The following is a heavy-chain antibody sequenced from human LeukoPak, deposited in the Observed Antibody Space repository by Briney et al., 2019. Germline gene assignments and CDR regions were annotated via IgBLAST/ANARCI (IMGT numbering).Heavy chain of an antibody. CDR1: GFTFSSYW. CDR2: IKQDGSEK. D-gene: IGHD6-13*01. CDR3: ARLLIAAAGFNWFDP. V-gene: IGHV3-7*01. J-gene: IGHJ5*02. Sequence: GGSLRLSCAASGFTFSSYWMSWVRQAPGQGLEWVANIKQDGSEKYYVDSVKGRFTISRDNAKNSLYLQMNSLRAEDTAVYYCARLLIAAAGFNWFDPWGQGTLVTVSS.